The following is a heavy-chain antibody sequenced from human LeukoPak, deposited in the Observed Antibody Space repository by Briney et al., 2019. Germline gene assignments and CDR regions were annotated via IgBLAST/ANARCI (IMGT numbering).Heavy chain of an antibody. CDR3: ARSPDILTGEKFDY. J-gene: IGHJ4*02. D-gene: IGHD3-9*01. Sequence: GASVKVSCKASGYTFTGYCMHWVRQAPGQGLEWMGWINPKSGGTNYAQKFQGRVTMTRDTSISTTYMELSRLRFDDTAVYYCARSPDILTGEKFDYWGQGTLVTVSS. CDR2: INPKSGGT. V-gene: IGHV1-2*02. CDR1: GYTFTGYC.